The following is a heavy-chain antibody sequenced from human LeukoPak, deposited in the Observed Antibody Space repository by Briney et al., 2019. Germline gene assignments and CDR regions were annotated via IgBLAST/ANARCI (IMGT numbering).Heavy chain of an antibody. V-gene: IGHV3-23*01. D-gene: IGHD3-3*01. CDR3: AKDRSVGVAIYYYYGMDV. CDR1: GFTFSSYA. Sequence: GASLRLSCAASGFTFSSYAMSWVRQAPGKGLEWVSTISGGGGSTYYADSVKGRFTISRDNSKNTLYLQMNSLRVEDTAVYYCAKDRSVGVAIYYYYGMDVWGQGTTVTVSS. CDR2: ISGGGGST. J-gene: IGHJ6*02.